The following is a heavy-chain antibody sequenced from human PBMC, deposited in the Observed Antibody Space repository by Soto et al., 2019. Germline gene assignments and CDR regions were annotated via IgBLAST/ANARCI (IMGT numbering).Heavy chain of an antibody. CDR2: IWYDGSNK. CDR1: GFTFTNFD. Sequence: QVQLVEPGGGVVRPGGSLRLSCAASGFTFTNFDMHWVRQAPGKGLEWVAVIWYDGSNKYYADSVKGRFTISRDNSKSTLYLQMYSLRAEDTAVYYCARDGSEYTTTSIVYWGQGTLVTVSS. CDR3: ARDGSEYTTTSIVY. V-gene: IGHV3-33*01. D-gene: IGHD2-2*02. J-gene: IGHJ4*02.